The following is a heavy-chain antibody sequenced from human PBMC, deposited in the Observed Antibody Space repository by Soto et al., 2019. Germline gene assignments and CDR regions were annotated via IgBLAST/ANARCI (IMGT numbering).Heavy chain of an antibody. D-gene: IGHD2-2*03. V-gene: IGHV3-23*01. CDR3: AKDKAAWILSTIPSVHAY. CDR1: GCPFSSYS. CDR2: ISGSGGST. Sequence: PGGSLRLSCAASGCPFSSYSMSWGRQAPWKGLEWVSAISGSGGSTYYADSVKGRFTISRDNSKNTLYLQMNSLRAEDTAVYYCAKDKAAWILSTIPSVHAYSGQVTLVPVSS. J-gene: IGHJ4*02.